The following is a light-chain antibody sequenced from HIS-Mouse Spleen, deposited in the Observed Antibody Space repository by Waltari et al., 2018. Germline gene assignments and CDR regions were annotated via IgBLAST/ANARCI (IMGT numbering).Light chain of an antibody. CDR3: CSYAGSYPVV. CDR1: SSDVGGYHS. CDR2: DVS. Sequence: QSALTQPRPVSGSPGQSVTISCTGTSSDVGGYHSVSWYQQHPGKAPKLMIYDVSTPPSGVPDRFSGSKSGNTASLTISGLQAEDEADYYCCSYAGSYPVVFGGGTKLTVL. V-gene: IGLV2-11*01. J-gene: IGLJ2*01.